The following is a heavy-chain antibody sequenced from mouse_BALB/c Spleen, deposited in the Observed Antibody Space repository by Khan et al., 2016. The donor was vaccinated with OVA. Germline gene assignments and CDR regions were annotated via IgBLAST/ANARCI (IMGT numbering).Heavy chain of an antibody. J-gene: IGHJ4*01. CDR1: GFTFSTYA. D-gene: IGHD2-13*01. Sequence: EVELVASGGGLVKPGGSLKLSCSASGFTFSTYAMSWVRQTPEKRLACVATISTGGHYTFYPDSVKGRFTIPSDNAKNTLYLQLSSLRCEDTAMYDWARSLSDHHAMDYWGQGTSVTVSS. V-gene: IGHV5-9-3*01. CDR2: ISTGGHYT. CDR3: ARSLSDHHAMDY.